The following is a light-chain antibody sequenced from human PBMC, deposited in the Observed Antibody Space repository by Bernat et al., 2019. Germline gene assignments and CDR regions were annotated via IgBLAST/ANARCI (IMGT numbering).Light chain of an antibody. Sequence: QSALTQPASVSGSPGQSITISCTGTSSDVGAYNYVSWYQQHPGKAPKLMIYGVTDRPSGVSIRFSRSKSGNKASLTIAGRQAEDEADYYCSTEPCTSPPGGVGPRTKVTVL. V-gene: IGLV2-14*03. CDR3: STEPCTSPPGG. J-gene: IGLJ1*01. CDR2: GVT. CDR1: SSDVGAYNY.